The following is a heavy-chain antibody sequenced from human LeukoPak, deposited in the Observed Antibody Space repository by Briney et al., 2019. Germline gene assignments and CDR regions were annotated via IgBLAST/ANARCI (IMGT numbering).Heavy chain of an antibody. J-gene: IGHJ4*02. CDR2: VDSASTT. Sequence: SGGSLRLSCAASGFTFSTYEMNWVRQAPGKGLEWVAHVDSASTTRYADSVKGRFTISRDNAKNSMCLQMDSLRAEDTAVYYCARRRPYPLRDLDYWGQGTLVTVSS. V-gene: IGHV3-48*03. CDR3: ARRRPYPLRDLDY. D-gene: IGHD4-17*01. CDR1: GFTFSTYE.